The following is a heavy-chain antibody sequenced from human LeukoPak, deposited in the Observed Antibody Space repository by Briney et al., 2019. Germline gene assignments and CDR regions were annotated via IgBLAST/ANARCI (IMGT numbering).Heavy chain of an antibody. Sequence: SETRSLTCTVSGGSISSSSYYWGWIRQPPGKGREGIGSIYYSGSTYYNPSLKSRVTISVDTSKNQFSLKLSSVTAADTAVYYCARVFMFGDYNRQHWGQGTLVTVSS. CDR2: IYYSGST. J-gene: IGHJ1*01. CDR1: GGSISSSSYY. V-gene: IGHV4-39*07. CDR3: ARVFMFGDYNRQH. D-gene: IGHD4-17*01.